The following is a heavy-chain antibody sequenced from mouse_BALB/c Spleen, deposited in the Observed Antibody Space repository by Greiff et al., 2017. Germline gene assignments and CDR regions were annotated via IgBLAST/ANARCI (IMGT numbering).Heavy chain of an antibody. CDR2: IWSGGST. CDR1: GFSLTSYG. CDR3: AREGYRYDADAMDY. V-gene: IGHV2-2*02. D-gene: IGHD2-14*01. Sequence: VQLVESGPGLVQPSQSLSITCTVSGFSLTSYGVHWVRQSPGKGLEWLGVIWSGGSTDYNAAFISRLSISKDNSKSQVFFKMNSLQANDTAIYYCAREGYRYDADAMDYWGQGTSVTVSS. J-gene: IGHJ4*01.